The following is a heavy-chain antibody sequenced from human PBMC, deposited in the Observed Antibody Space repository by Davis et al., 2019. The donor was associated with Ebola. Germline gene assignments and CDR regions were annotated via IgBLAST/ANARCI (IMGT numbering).Heavy chain of an antibody. CDR3: ARDPTRTYYDFWSGSSDYYYGMDV. D-gene: IGHD3-3*01. Sequence: PGGSLRLSCAASGFTFSRFGMHWVRQAPGKGLDWVSTINARASSTYYADSVKGRFTVSRDNSKNTLYLQMNSLRAEDTAVYYCARDPTRTYYDFWSGSSDYYYGMDVWGQGTTVTVSS. J-gene: IGHJ6*02. CDR1: GFTFSRFG. CDR2: INARASST. V-gene: IGHV3-NL1*01.